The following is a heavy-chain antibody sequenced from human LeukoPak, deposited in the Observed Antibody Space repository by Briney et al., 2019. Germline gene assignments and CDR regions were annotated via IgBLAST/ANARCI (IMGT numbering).Heavy chain of an antibody. D-gene: IGHD4-11*01. V-gene: IGHV3-23*01. CDR2: ISRDGDET. J-gene: IGHJ4*02. CDR3: AKAMYSHYLFDY. Sequence: PGGSLRLSCAASGFTFSSYAMSWVRQAPGKGLEWVSGISRDGDETYYADSVRGRFTISRDNSKNTLYLQMNSLRAEDTAIYYCAKAMYSHYLFDYWGQGTLVTVSS. CDR1: GFTFSSYA.